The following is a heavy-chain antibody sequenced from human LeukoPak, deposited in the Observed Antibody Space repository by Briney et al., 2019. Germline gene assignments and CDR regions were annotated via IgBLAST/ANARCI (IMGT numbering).Heavy chain of an antibody. J-gene: IGHJ4*02. CDR1: GGSLSSYY. CDR3: ASGDAGIARFDY. Sequence: KASETLSLTRTVSGGSLSSYYWTWIRQPPGKGLEWIGYIYYTGSSNYNPSLKSRVTISGDTSNNQFSLKLSSVTAADTAVYYCASGDAGIARFDYWGQGTLVTVSS. CDR2: IYYTGSS. V-gene: IGHV4-59*08. D-gene: IGHD6-13*01.